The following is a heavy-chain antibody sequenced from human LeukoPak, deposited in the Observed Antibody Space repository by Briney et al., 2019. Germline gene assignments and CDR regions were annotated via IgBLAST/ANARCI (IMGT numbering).Heavy chain of an antibody. D-gene: IGHD5-12*01. CDR2: ISGSGGST. Sequence: GGSLRLSCAASGFTFSSYGMSWVRQAPGKGLEWVSAISGSGGSTYYADSVKGRFTISRDNSKNTLYLQMNSLRAEDTAVYYCAKGFDGYDSGGIDYWGQGTLVTVSS. CDR1: GFTFSSYG. V-gene: IGHV3-23*01. CDR3: AKGFDGYDSGGIDY. J-gene: IGHJ4*02.